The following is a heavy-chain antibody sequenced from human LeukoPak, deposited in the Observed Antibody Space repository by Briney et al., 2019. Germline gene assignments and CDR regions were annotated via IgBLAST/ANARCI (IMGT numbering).Heavy chain of an antibody. D-gene: IGHD6-13*01. CDR2: IETGGAST. Sequence: PGGSLRLSCAASGFTFSSYGMSWVRQAPGKGLEWVSAIETGGASTYYADSVKGRFSISRDNSKNTLYLQMGSLRAEDMAVYYCARSYSSSDASGPTRHWGQGTLVTVSS. CDR3: ARSYSSSDASGPTRH. J-gene: IGHJ4*02. CDR1: GFTFSSYG. V-gene: IGHV3-23*05.